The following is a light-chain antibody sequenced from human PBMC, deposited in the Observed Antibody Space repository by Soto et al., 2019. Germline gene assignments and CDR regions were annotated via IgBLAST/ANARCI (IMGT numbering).Light chain of an antibody. V-gene: IGKV4-1*01. CDR1: QSVLYTSNNKNY. CDR2: WAS. CDR3: QQYYSTPQT. J-gene: IGKJ1*01. Sequence: DIVMTQSPDSLAVSLGERATINCKSSQSVLYTSNNKNYLAWYQRKPGQPPNLLIYWASTRESGVPDRFSGSGSGTDFTLTINSLQAEDVAVYYCQQYYSTPQTFGQGTKVEIK.